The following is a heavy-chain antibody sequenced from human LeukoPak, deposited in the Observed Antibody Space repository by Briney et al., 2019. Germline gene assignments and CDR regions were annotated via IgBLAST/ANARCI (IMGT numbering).Heavy chain of an antibody. CDR3: ARDHRSGMTTVSTGFDY. CDR1: GGSISSYY. Sequence: SDTLSLTCTVSGGSISSYYWSWIRQPPGKGLEWIRYIYYSGSTNYNPSLQSRLTMSLDTSKNQFSLKLTSVTAADTAVYYCARDHRSGMTTVSTGFDYWGQGTLVTVSS. D-gene: IGHD4-17*01. CDR2: IYYSGST. J-gene: IGHJ4*02. V-gene: IGHV4-59*12.